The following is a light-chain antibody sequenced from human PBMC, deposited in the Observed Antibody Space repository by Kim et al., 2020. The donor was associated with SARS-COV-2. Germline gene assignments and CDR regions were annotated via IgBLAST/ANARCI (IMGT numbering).Light chain of an antibody. V-gene: IGLV3-19*01. Sequence: ALGQTVRSTCQGDSLRSYYASWYQQEPGQAPVLVIYGKNNRPSGIPDRFSGSSSGNTASLTITGAQAEDEADYYCNSRDSSGNHWVFGGGTQLTVL. J-gene: IGLJ3*02. CDR3: NSRDSSGNHWV. CDR2: GKN. CDR1: SLRSYY.